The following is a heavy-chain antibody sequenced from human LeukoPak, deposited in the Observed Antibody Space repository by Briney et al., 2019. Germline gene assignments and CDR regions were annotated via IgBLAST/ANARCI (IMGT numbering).Heavy chain of an antibody. CDR1: EFTFSSYE. J-gene: IGHJ6*04. V-gene: IGHV3-48*03. CDR3: AELGITMIGGV. D-gene: IGHD3-10*02. Sequence: GGTLRLSCAASEFTFSSYEMNWVRQAPGKGLEWVSYISSSGSTIYYADSVKGRFTISRDNAKNSLYLQMNSLRAEDTAVYYCAELGITMIGGVWGKGTTVTISS. CDR2: ISSSGSTI.